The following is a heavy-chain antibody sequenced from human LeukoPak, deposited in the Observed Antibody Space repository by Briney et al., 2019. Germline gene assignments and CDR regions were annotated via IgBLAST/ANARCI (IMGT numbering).Heavy chain of an antibody. D-gene: IGHD3-10*01. Sequence: SGTLSLTCAVSGGSISSSNWWSWVRQPPGKGLEWIGEIYHSGSTNYNPSLKSRVTISVDKSKNQFSLKLSSVTAADTAVYYCLAIGVRGAYFDYWGQGTLVTVSS. J-gene: IGHJ4*02. CDR2: IYHSGST. V-gene: IGHV4-4*02. CDR3: LAIGVRGAYFDY. CDR1: GGSISSSNW.